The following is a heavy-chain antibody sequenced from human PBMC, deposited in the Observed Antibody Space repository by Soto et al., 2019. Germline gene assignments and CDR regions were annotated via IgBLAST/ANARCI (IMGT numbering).Heavy chain of an antibody. CDR3: TKSRRSVLMVYGFGGMDV. Sequence: GGSLRLSCAASGFSVSDYAMSWVRQAPGKGLEWVSGISGSGDGTYYGDSVKGRFTLSRDTSQKTLYLQMNNLRGEDTAVYFCTKSRRSVLMVYGFGGMDVWGRGTTVTVS. CDR2: ISGSGDGT. J-gene: IGHJ6*02. CDR1: GFSVSDYA. D-gene: IGHD2-8*01. V-gene: IGHV3-23*01.